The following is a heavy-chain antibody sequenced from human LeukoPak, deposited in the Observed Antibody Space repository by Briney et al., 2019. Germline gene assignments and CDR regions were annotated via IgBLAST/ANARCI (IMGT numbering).Heavy chain of an antibody. CDR1: GGSIRSSSYY. Sequence: EPSETLSLTCTVSGGSIRSSSYYWGWIRQPPGKGLEWIGSIYYSGSTYYNASLKSRGTISVDTSKNQFSLKLNSVTAADTAVYFCARQVVAVAGTGYFDYWGQGTLVTVSS. D-gene: IGHD6-19*01. V-gene: IGHV4-39*01. CDR3: ARQVVAVAGTGYFDY. CDR2: IYYSGST. J-gene: IGHJ4*02.